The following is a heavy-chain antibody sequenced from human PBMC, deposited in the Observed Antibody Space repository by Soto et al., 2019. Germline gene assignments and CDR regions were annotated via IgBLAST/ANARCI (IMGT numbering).Heavy chain of an antibody. CDR2: INAGNGNT. Sequence: QVQLVQSGAEEKKPGASVKVSCKASGYTFTSYAMHWVRQAPGQRLEWMGWINAGNGNTKYSQKFQGRVTITRDTSAGTAYVAQICFPSEHTSQYYCARASSRYCSDGRCISDYWGQGTLVTVSS. V-gene: IGHV1-3*05. D-gene: IGHD2-15*01. CDR3: ARASSRYCSDGRCISDY. CDR1: GYTFTSYA. J-gene: IGHJ4*02.